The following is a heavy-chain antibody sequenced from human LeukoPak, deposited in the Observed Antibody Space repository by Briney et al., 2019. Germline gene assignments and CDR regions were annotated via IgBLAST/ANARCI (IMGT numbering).Heavy chain of an antibody. CDR3: ASTNVDIVATWLFDP. V-gene: IGHV4-34*01. CDR2: INHSGST. Sequence: PSETLSLTCTVFGGSISSYYWSWIRQPPGKGLEWIGEINHSGSTNYNPSLKSRVTISVDTSKNQFSLKLSSVTAADTAVYYCASTNVDIVATWLFDPWGQGTLVTVSS. D-gene: IGHD5-12*01. J-gene: IGHJ5*02. CDR1: GGSISSYY.